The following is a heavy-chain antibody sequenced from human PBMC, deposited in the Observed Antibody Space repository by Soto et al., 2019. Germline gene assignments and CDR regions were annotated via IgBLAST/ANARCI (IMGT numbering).Heavy chain of an antibody. V-gene: IGHV3-33*01. CDR2: IWYDGSNK. CDR1: GFTFSSYG. D-gene: IGHD3-22*01. J-gene: IGHJ2*01. CDR3: ARVQHYYDSSGYYSHWYFDL. Sequence: VGSLRLSCAASGFTFSSYGMHWVRQAPGKGLEWVAVIWYDGSNKYYADSVKGRFTISRDNSKNTLYLQMNSLRAEDTAVYYCARVQHYYDSSGYYSHWYFDLWGRGTLVTVSS.